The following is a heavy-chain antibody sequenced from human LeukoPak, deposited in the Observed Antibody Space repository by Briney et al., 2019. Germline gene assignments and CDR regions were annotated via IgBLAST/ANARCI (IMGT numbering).Heavy chain of an antibody. CDR3: TRMVSHGSGIIGYYYNFDY. J-gene: IGHJ4*02. Sequence: SETLSLTCTVSGGSISSHYWSWIRQPPGKGLEWIGYVYYSGSTNYNPSLESRVTISVDTSKNQFSLKLSSVTAADTAVYYCTRMVSHGSGIIGYYYNFDYWGQGALVTVSS. D-gene: IGHD3-22*01. V-gene: IGHV4-59*11. CDR1: GGSISSHY. CDR2: VYYSGST.